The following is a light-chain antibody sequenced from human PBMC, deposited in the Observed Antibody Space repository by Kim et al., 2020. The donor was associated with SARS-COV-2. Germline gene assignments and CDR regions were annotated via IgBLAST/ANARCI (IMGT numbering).Light chain of an antibody. CDR3: QQSYTTPIT. Sequence: DIQMTQSPSSLSASVGDRVTITCRASQRVTGYLHWYQQKPGKAPNLLIYADSTLQSGVPSRFSGSGSGTHFTLTISGLQPEDCATYYCQQSYTTPITFGQGTRLEIK. CDR1: QRVTGY. CDR2: ADS. J-gene: IGKJ5*01. V-gene: IGKV1-39*01.